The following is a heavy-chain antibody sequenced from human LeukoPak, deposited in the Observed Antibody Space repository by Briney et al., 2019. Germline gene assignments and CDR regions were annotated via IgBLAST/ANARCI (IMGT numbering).Heavy chain of an antibody. D-gene: IGHD1-26*01. CDR1: GYSSTNYG. Sequence: ASVKVSCKASGYSSTNYGISWVRQAPGQGLEWMGWIHIYRGNTNYAQKLQGRVTMTTDTATTTAYMELRSLRSDDAAVYYCARAGSGSSRFFDSWGQGTLVTVSS. CDR3: ARAGSGSSRFFDS. J-gene: IGHJ4*02. V-gene: IGHV1-18*01. CDR2: IHIYRGNT.